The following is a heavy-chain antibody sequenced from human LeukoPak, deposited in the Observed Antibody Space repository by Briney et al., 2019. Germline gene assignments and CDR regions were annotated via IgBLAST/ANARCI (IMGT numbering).Heavy chain of an antibody. CDR1: GYTFSSYG. V-gene: IGHV1-8*03. Sequence: GASVKVSCKASGYTFSSYGINWVRQATGQGLEWMGWMNPNSGNTGYAQKFQGRVTITRNTSISTAYMELSSLRSEDTAVYYCARVGSSWTYYYYYYMDVWGKGTTVTVSS. J-gene: IGHJ6*03. CDR3: ARVGSSWTYYYYYYMDV. D-gene: IGHD6-13*01. CDR2: MNPNSGNT.